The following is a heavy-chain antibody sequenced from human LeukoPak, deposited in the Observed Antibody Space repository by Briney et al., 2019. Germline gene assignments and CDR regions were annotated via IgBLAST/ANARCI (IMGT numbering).Heavy chain of an antibody. CDR1: GYTFTSYY. CDR3: ARVSNYYGSGSKGWFDP. Sequence: ASVKVSCKASGYTFTSYYMHWVRQAPGQGLEWMGIINPSGGSTSYAQKFQGRVTMTRDTSTSTVYMELSSLRSEDTAVYYCARVSNYYGSGSKGWFDPWGQGTLVIVSS. CDR2: INPSGGST. V-gene: IGHV1-46*01. D-gene: IGHD3-10*01. J-gene: IGHJ5*02.